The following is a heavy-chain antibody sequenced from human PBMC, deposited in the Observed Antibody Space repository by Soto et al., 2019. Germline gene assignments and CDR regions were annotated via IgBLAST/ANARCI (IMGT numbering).Heavy chain of an antibody. CDR3: ARGLTAVGSLRL. D-gene: IGHD6-13*01. V-gene: IGHV4-61*01. J-gene: IGHJ4*02. Sequence: SETLSLTCTVSGGSVSSGSYYWAWIRQPPGKGLEWIANIHYSGSTNYNPSLKSRVTISLDTSQNQFSLKLNSVTAADSAVYYCARGLTAVGSLRLWGQGILVTVSS. CDR1: GGSVSSGSYY. CDR2: IHYSGST.